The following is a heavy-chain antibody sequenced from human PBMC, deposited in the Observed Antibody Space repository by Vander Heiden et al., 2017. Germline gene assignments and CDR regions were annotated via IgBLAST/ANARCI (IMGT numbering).Heavy chain of an antibody. CDR1: GFTFSSYE. J-gene: IGHJ4*02. Sequence: EVQLLESGGGLVQPGGSLRLSCAASGFTFSSYELNWVRQAPGKGLQWVSSLTGSGFSTYYADSVKGRFTISRDNSKNTLYLQMNSLKVEDTAVYYCAKGQWDLHPGRFDNWGQGTLVTVSS. CDR2: LTGSGFST. CDR3: AKGQWDLHPGRFDN. D-gene: IGHD1-26*01. V-gene: IGHV3-23*01.